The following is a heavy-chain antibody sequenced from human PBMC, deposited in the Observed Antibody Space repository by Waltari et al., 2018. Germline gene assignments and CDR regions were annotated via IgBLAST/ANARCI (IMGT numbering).Heavy chain of an antibody. D-gene: IGHD3-16*02. Sequence: QVQLQESGPGLVKPSETLSLTCAVSGYSISSGYYWGWIRQPPGKGLEWIGSIYHSGSTYYNPSLKSRVTISVDTSKNQFSLKLSSVTAADTAVYYCARSDIWGSYRFDPWGQGTLVTVSS. CDR3: ARSDIWGSYRFDP. J-gene: IGHJ5*02. CDR1: GYSISSGYY. V-gene: IGHV4-38-2*01. CDR2: IYHSGST.